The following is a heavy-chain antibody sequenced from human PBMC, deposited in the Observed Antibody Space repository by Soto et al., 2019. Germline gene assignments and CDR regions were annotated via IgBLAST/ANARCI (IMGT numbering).Heavy chain of an antibody. V-gene: IGHV3-33*01. CDR3: GRALRLPNVFAI. CDR1: GFTFSSYG. Sequence: GGSLRLSCAASGFTFSSYGMHWVRQAPGKGLEWVAVIWYDGSNKYYADSVKGRFTISRDNSKNTPYLQMNSLRAEDTAVYYCGRALRLPNVFAIWGQGKMVTVS. J-gene: IGHJ3*02. D-gene: IGHD2-15*01. CDR2: IWYDGSNK.